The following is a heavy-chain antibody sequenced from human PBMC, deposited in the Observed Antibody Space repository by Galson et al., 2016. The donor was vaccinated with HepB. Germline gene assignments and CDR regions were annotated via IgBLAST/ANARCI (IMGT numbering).Heavy chain of an antibody. CDR2: ITTTSSYT. V-gene: IGHV3-11*06. CDR1: GFSFSDYY. D-gene: IGHD4-23*01. J-gene: IGHJ4*02. CDR3: AASLDFGGLGDY. Sequence: SLRLSCAASGFSFSDYYMNWIRQAPGKGLQWVSFITTTSSYTHYADSVKGRFTISRDNAKNSLYLQTNSLKAEDTAVYYCAASLDFGGLGDYWGQGTLVTVSS.